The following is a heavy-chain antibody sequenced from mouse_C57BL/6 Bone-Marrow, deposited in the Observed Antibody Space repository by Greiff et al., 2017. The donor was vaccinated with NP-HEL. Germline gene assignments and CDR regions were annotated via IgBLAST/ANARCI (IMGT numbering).Heavy chain of an antibody. V-gene: IGHV3-6*01. CDR2: ITYDGSN. Sequence: EVKLQESGPGLVKPSQSLSLSCSATGYSITSCYYWNWIRQFPGNKLELRGYITYDGSNNYNPSFKNRISITRDTSKNQFFLKLNSVTTEDTATYYCARAPSTFYCDYLYWYFAVWGTGTTVTVSS. J-gene: IGHJ1*03. D-gene: IGHD2-4*01. CDR3: ARAPSTFYCDYLYWYFAV. CDR1: GYSITSCYY.